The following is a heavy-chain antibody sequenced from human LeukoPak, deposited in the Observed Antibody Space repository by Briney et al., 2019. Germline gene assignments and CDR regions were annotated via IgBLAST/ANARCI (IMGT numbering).Heavy chain of an antibody. Sequence: GRSLRLSCAASGFTFSSYGMHWVRQAPGKGLEWVAVIWYDGSNKYYADSVKGRFTISRDNSKNTLYLQMNSLRAEDTAVYYCARDGPYSAFDYWGQGTLVTVSS. CDR2: IWYDGSNK. J-gene: IGHJ4*02. V-gene: IGHV3-30*19. CDR1: GFTFSSYG. CDR3: ARDGPYSAFDY. D-gene: IGHD2-15*01.